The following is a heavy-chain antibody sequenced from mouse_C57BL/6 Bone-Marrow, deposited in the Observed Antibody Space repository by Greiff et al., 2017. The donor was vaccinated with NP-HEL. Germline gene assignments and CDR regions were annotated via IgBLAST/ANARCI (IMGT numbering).Heavy chain of an antibody. CDR1: GYSFTGYY. CDR2: INPSTGGT. CDR3: ARRGYYGSSLWYFDV. J-gene: IGHJ1*03. Sequence: EVQLQQSGPELVKPGASVKISCKASGYSFTGYYMNWVKQSPEKSLEWIGEINPSTGGTTYNQKFKAKATLTVDKSSSTAYMQLKSLTSEDSAVYYCARRGYYGSSLWYFDVWGTGTTVTVSS. V-gene: IGHV1-42*01. D-gene: IGHD1-1*01.